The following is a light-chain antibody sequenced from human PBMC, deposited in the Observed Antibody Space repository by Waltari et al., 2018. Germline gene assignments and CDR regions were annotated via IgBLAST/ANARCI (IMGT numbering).Light chain of an antibody. CDR2: EAS. CDR3: QQFNDWPRT. CDR1: QSISIN. Sequence: ELVMTQSPSTLSVSQGEIATLSCRASQSISINMVWYQQRPGQAPRLLIYEASMRATDIPARFSGSGSGTEFTLTISSVQSEDAAVYYCQQFNDWPRTFGQGTKVEIK. V-gene: IGKV3-15*01. J-gene: IGKJ1*01.